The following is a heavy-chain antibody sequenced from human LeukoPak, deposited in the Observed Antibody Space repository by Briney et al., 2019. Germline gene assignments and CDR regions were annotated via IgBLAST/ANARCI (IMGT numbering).Heavy chain of an antibody. J-gene: IGHJ4*02. V-gene: IGHV3-30*04. CDR2: ISYDGSNK. CDR1: GFTFSSYA. Sequence: GGSPRLSCAASGFTFSSYAMHWVRQAPGKGLEWVAVISYDGSNKYYADSVKGRFTISRDNSKNTLYLQMNSLGAEDTAVYYCATSNFGYWGQGTLVTVSS. CDR3: ATSNFGY.